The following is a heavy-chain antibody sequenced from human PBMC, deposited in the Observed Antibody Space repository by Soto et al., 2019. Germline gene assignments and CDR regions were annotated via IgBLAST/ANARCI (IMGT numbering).Heavy chain of an antibody. J-gene: IGHJ4*02. Sequence: EVQLVESGGGLVQPGGSLRLSCTASGFTFSGFWMHWVRQAPGKGLLSVSRINGDGSVTNYPDSVKGRFPISRDNAKTTLYLQMNSLRVEDTAVYYCVRVKETSGWGAFDYWGQGTLVTVSS. CDR3: VRVKETSGWGAFDY. CDR2: INGDGSVT. D-gene: IGHD6-19*01. V-gene: IGHV3-74*01. CDR1: GFTFSGFW.